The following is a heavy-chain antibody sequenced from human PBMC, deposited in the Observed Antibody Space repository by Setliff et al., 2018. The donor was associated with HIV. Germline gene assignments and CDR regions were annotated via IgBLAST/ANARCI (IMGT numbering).Heavy chain of an antibody. CDR3: ARDNAAFDI. J-gene: IGHJ3*02. V-gene: IGHV1-46*01. Sequence: ASVKVSCKASGYTFTSYYMHWVRQAPGQGLEWMGMVYPSDGSTSYAQKFQGRVTMTRDTSTSTIYMELNSLTSEDTAVYYCARDNAAFDIWGQGTMVTVSS. CDR2: VYPSDGST. CDR1: GYTFTSYY. D-gene: IGHD2-2*01.